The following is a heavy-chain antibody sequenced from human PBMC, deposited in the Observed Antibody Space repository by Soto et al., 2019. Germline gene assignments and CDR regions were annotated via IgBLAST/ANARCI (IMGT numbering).Heavy chain of an antibody. CDR2: ISYDGSNK. CDR3: AKAPNYDSSGTDY. CDR1: GFTFSSYG. Sequence: GGSLRLSCAASGFTFSSYGMHWVRQAPGKGLEWVAVISYDGSNKYYADSVKGRFTISRDNSKNTLYLQMNSLRAEDTAVYYCAKAPNYDSSGTDYWGQGTLVTVSS. D-gene: IGHD3-22*01. J-gene: IGHJ4*02. V-gene: IGHV3-30*18.